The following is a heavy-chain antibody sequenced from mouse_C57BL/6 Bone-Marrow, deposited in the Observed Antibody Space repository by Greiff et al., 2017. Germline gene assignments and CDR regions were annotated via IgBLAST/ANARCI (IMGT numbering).Heavy chain of an antibody. V-gene: IGHV1-62-2*01. D-gene: IGHD3-2*02. CDR3: ARHEDRDSSGPLAMDY. CDR2: FYPGSGSI. CDR1: GYTFTEYT. J-gene: IGHJ4*01. Sequence: VQLQQSGAELVKPGASVKLSCTASGYTFTEYTIHWVKQRSGQGLEWIGWFYPGSGSITYNEKFKDKATLTADKSSSTVYMELSRLTSEDSAVYFCARHEDRDSSGPLAMDYWCQGTSVTVSA.